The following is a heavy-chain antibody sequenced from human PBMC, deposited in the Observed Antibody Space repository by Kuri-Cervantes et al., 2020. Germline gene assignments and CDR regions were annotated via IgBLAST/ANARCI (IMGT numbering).Heavy chain of an antibody. V-gene: IGHV4-34*01. CDR2: IYHSGST. Sequence: SQTLSLTCAASGFTFSGYYMSWIRQAPGKGLEWIGEIYHSGSTNYNPSLKSRVTISVDKSKNQFSLKLSSVTAADTAVYYCARVQYGGDTNWGQGTLVTVSS. D-gene: IGHD2-21*02. CDR1: GFTFSGYY. CDR3: ARVQYGGDTN. J-gene: IGHJ4*02.